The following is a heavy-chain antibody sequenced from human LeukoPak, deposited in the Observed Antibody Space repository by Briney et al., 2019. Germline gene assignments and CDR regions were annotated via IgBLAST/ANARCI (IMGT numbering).Heavy chain of an antibody. D-gene: IGHD1-26*01. Sequence: GGSLRLSCAASGFTFSNYWMSWVRQAPGKGLEWVANIKQDGSEKYYADSVKGRFTISRDNAKNSLYLQMNSLRSEDTAVYYCARRSGLEYWGQGTLVTVSS. CDR1: GFTFSNYW. CDR3: ARRSGLEY. CDR2: IKQDGSEK. V-gene: IGHV3-7*01. J-gene: IGHJ4*02.